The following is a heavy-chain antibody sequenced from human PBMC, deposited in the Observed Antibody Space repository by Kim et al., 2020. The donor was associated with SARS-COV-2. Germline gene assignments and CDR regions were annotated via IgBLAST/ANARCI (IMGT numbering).Heavy chain of an antibody. CDR3: AKAPYSISSRADH. CDR1: GFTFNNYA. D-gene: IGHD6-6*01. V-gene: IGHV3-9*01. CDR2: ISWNSGDI. J-gene: IGHJ4*02. Sequence: GGSLRLSCAASGFTFNNYAMHWVRQAPGKGLEWVSSISWNSGDIGYADSVKGRFTISRDNANDSLYLQMNSLRTEDTALYYCAKAPYSISSRADHWGQGTLVTVSS.